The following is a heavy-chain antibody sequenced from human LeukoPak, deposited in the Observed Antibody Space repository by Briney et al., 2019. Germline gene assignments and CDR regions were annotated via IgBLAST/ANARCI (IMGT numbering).Heavy chain of an antibody. CDR2: IYYGGST. D-gene: IGHD6-13*01. J-gene: IGHJ4*02. V-gene: IGHV4-59*08. CDR1: GGSISSYY. Sequence: PSETLSLTCTVSGGSISSYYWSWIRQPPGKGLEWIGCIYYGGSTNYNPSLKSRVTISVDTSKNQFSLKLSSVTAADTAVYYCARRSGNVAGTLRFDYWGQGTLVTVSS. CDR3: ARRSGNVAGTLRFDY.